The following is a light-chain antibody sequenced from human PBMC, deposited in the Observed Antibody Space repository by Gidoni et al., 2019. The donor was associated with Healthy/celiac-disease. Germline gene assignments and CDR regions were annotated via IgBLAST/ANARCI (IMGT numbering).Light chain of an antibody. CDR3: QQSYSTPPYT. J-gene: IGKJ2*01. V-gene: IGKV1-39*01. CDR1: QSISSY. CDR2: AAS. Sequence: DIQMTQSPSSLSASVGDRVTITCRASQSISSYLNWYQQKPGKAPKLLIYAASSLQSGVPSRFSGSGSGTDFTLTISSLQPEEFATYYCQQSYSTPPYTFXQXTKLXIK.